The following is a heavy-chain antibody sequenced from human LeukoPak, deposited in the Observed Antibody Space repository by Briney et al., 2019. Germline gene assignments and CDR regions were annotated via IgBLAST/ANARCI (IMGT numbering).Heavy chain of an antibody. CDR3: AKEDGIVGAKELDY. D-gene: IGHD1-26*01. Sequence: GGSLRLSCAASESTFSDYAMTWVRQAPGKGLEWVSAISGGGDGTYYADSVKGRFSISRDNSKNTLYLQMYSLRAEDTAVYYCAKEDGIVGAKELDYWGQGTLVIVSS. CDR1: ESTFSDYA. V-gene: IGHV3-23*01. J-gene: IGHJ4*02. CDR2: ISGGGDGT.